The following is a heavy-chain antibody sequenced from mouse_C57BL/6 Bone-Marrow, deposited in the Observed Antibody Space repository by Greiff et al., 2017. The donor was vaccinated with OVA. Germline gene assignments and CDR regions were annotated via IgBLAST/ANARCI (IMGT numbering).Heavy chain of an antibody. CDR1: GFTFSSYG. Sequence: EVKLMESGGDLVKPGGSLKLSCAASGFTFSSYGMSWVRQTPDKRLEWVATISSGGSYTYYPDSVTGRFTISRDNAKNTLYLQMSSLKSEDTAMYYCARRAFDYWGQGTTLTVSS. CDR3: ARRAFDY. V-gene: IGHV5-6*02. J-gene: IGHJ2*01. CDR2: ISSGGSYT.